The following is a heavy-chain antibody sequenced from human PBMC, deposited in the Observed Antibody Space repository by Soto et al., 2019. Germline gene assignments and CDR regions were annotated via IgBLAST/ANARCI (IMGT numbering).Heavy chain of an antibody. Sequence: GASVKVSCKVSGYTLTELSMHWVRQAPGKGLEWMGGFDPEDGETIYAQKFQGRVTMTEDTSTDTAYMELSSLRSEDTAVYYCATRPIGYCSGGSCFPLYYFDYWGQGTLVTVSS. CDR3: ATRPIGYCSGGSCFPLYYFDY. J-gene: IGHJ4*02. CDR2: FDPEDGET. V-gene: IGHV1-24*01. D-gene: IGHD2-15*01. CDR1: GYTLTELS.